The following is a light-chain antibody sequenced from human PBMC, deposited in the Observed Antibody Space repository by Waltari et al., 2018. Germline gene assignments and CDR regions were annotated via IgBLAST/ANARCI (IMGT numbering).Light chain of an antibody. CDR2: AAS. Sequence: EIVLTQSPGTLSLAPGERATLSCRASQSVSRTLAWYQQKPGQAPSLLIYAASTRATGLPDRFSGSGSGTDFSLTISRLEPEDVAVYYCQHYVRLPATFGQGTKVEIK. CDR3: QHYVRLPAT. CDR1: QSVSRT. J-gene: IGKJ1*01. V-gene: IGKV3-20*01.